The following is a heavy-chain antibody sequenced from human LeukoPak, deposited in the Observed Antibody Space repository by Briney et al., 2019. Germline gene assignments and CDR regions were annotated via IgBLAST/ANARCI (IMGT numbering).Heavy chain of an antibody. Sequence: PSETLSLTCTVSGGSISSSSYYWGWIRQPPGKGLEWIGSIYYSGSTNYNPSLKSRVTISVDTSKNQFSLKVGSMTAADTAVYYCARAGGYGLIDYWGQGTMVTVSS. V-gene: IGHV4-39*07. J-gene: IGHJ4*02. CDR3: ARAGGYGLIDY. D-gene: IGHD5-18*01. CDR1: GGSISSSSYY. CDR2: IYYSGST.